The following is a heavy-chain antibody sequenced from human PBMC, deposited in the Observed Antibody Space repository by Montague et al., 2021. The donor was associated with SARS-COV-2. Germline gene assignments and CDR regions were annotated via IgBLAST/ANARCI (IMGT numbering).Heavy chain of an antibody. D-gene: IGHD1-26*01. V-gene: IGHV3-30*04. J-gene: IGHJ4*02. CDR2: ISYDGSNQ. CDR1: GFAFSTYA. CDR3: ARTQSGNYLYYFDH. Sequence: SLRLSCAVSGFAFSTYAMYWVRQAPGKGLEWVAVISYDGSNQYYADSVKGRFTISRDNSKNTLYLQMNSLRAEDTAVYYCARTQSGNYLYYFDHWGQGILVTVSS.